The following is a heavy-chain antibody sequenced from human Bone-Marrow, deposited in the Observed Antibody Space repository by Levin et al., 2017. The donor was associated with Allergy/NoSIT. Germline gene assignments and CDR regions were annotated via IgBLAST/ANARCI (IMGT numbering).Heavy chain of an antibody. CDR1: GFTVSSNY. CDR2: IYSGGST. D-gene: IGHD3-10*01. Sequence: QSGESLKISCAASGFTVSSNYMSWVRQAPGKGPEWVSVIYSGGSTYYADSVKGRFTLSRDNSKNTLYLQMKRLRAEGTAVYYGAGGWFGEWLSHWGQGTLVTVSS. CDR3: AGGWFGEWLSH. V-gene: IGHV3-53*01. J-gene: IGHJ4*02.